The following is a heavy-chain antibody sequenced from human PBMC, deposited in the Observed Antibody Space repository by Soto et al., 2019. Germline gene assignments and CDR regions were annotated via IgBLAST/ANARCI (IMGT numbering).Heavy chain of an antibody. V-gene: IGHV4-59*01. J-gene: IGHJ4*02. D-gene: IGHD3-22*01. CDR3: ASGFAYYYDSSGYYPFDY. Sequence: SETLSLTXTVSGGSISSYYWSWIRQPPGKGLEWIGYIYYSGSTNYSPSLKSRVSISVDTSKNQFSLWLSSVTAADTAVYYCASGFAYYYDSSGYYPFDYWGQGTLVTVSS. CDR1: GGSISSYY. CDR2: IYYSGST.